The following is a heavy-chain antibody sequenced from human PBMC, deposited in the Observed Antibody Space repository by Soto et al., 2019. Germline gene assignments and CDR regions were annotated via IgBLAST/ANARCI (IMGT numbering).Heavy chain of an antibody. V-gene: IGHV1-8*01. CDR3: ARNRRETGDFDY. CDR1: GYTFNTYD. CDR2: MNPDSGNT. J-gene: IGHJ4*02. D-gene: IGHD7-27*01. Sequence: QVQLVQSGAEVKKPGASVKVSCKASGYTFNTYDINWMRQAPGQGLEWLGWMNPDSGNTGYAQKFQGRVTMTRSASISTAYKELSSLTSEDTAVYYCARNRRETGDFDYWGQGTLVTVSS.